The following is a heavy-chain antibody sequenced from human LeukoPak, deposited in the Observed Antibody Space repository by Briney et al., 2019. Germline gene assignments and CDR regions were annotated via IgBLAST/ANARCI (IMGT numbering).Heavy chain of an antibody. CDR1: GFTFSSYW. J-gene: IGHJ5*02. CDR2: INSDGSST. D-gene: IGHD6-19*01. Sequence: GGSLRLSCAASGFTFSSYWMHWVRQAPGKGLVWVSRINSDGSSTSYADSVKGRFTISRDNAENTLYLQMNSLRAEDTAVYYCARQDSSGQFDPWGQGTLVTVSS. V-gene: IGHV3-74*01. CDR3: ARQDSSGQFDP.